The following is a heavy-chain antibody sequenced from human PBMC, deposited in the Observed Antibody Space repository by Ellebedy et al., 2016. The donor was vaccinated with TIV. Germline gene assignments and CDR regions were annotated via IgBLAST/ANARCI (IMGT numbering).Heavy chain of an antibody. J-gene: IGHJ2*01. V-gene: IGHV3-23*01. D-gene: IGHD4-17*01. CDR2: ISASAASK. CDR1: GFTFDDYG. CDR3: ARKVPAPTTVPPNWYFDL. Sequence: GESLKISCAASGFTFDDYGMSWVRQAPGKGLEWVSSISASAASKYYTDSVKGRFTISRDNSKNTLYLQVDSLRAEDTAVYYCARKVPAPTTVPPNWYFDLWGRGTLVTVSS.